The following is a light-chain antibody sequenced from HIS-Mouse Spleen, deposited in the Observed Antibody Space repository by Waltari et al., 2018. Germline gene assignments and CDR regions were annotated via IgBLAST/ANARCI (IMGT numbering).Light chain of an antibody. V-gene: IGLV3-10*01. CDR1: ALPQKY. CDR3: YSTDGSGNHRV. CDR2: EDS. J-gene: IGLJ2*01. Sequence: SYELTQPPSVSVSPGQTARITCYGDALPQKYAYWYQQKSGQAPVLVIYEDSKRPSGIPAGFSGSSSGTMATLTNSGSQVEDEADYYCYSTDGSGNHRVFGGGTKLTVL.